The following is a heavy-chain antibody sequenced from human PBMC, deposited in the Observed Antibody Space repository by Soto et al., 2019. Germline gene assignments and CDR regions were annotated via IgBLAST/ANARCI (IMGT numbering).Heavy chain of an antibody. CDR3: ARVSTELDTNFDY. J-gene: IGHJ4*02. D-gene: IGHD1-7*01. Sequence: TLSPTCTVYGGSISSGDYYWSWIRQPPGKGLEWIGYIYYSGSTYYNPSLKSRVTISVDTSKNQFSLKLSSVTAADTAVYYCARVSTELDTNFDYWGQGTLVTVSS. V-gene: IGHV4-30-4*01. CDR1: GGSISSGDYY. CDR2: IYYSGST.